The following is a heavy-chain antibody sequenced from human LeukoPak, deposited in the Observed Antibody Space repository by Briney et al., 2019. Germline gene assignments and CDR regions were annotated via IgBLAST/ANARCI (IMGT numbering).Heavy chain of an antibody. CDR3: ARGHPYYYGSGSYPPDY. J-gene: IGHJ4*02. CDR2: INHSGST. Sequence: SETLSLTYAVYGGSFSGYYWSWIRQPPGKGLEWIGEINHSGSTNYNPSLKSRVTISVDTSKNQFSLKLSSVTAADTAVYYCARGHPYYYGSGSYPPDYWGQGTLVTVSS. D-gene: IGHD3-10*01. V-gene: IGHV4-34*01. CDR1: GGSFSGYY.